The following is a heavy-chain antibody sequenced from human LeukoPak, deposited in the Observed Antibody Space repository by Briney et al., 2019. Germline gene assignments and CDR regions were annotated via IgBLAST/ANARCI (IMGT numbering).Heavy chain of an antibody. J-gene: IGHJ4*02. CDR1: GFTFRTYA. Sequence: GGSLRLSCAASGFTFRTYAMNWVRQAPGKGLEWVAVISDDGSNKYYAESVKGQFAISRDNSKNTLYLQMNSLRAEDTAVYYCARAFSTTAFDYWGQGTLVTVSS. CDR3: ARAFSTTAFDY. D-gene: IGHD4-17*01. V-gene: IGHV3-30*09. CDR2: ISDDGSNK.